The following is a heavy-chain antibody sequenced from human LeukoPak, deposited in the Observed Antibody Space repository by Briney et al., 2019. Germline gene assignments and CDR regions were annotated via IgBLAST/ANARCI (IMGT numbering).Heavy chain of an antibody. V-gene: IGHV4-39*01. J-gene: IGHJ6*03. D-gene: IGHD6-19*01. Sequence: TSETLSLTCTVSGGSISSSSYYWGWIRQPPGKGLEWIGRIYYSGSTYYNPSLKSRVTISVDTSKNQFSLKLSSVTAADTAVYYCARRARYSSGWLYYYYMDVWGKGTTVTVSS. CDR2: IYYSGST. CDR1: GGSISSSSYY. CDR3: ARRARYSSGWLYYYYMDV.